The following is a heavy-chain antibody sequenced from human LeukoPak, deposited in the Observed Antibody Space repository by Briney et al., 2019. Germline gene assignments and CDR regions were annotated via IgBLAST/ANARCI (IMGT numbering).Heavy chain of an antibody. J-gene: IGHJ4*02. D-gene: IGHD3-22*01. CDR3: ARVIAPQDYYDSSPNFDH. CDR1: GFTFSSYS. Sequence: GGSLRLSCAASGFTFSSYSMNWVRQAPGKGLEWVSSISSSSSYIYYADSVKGRFTISRDNAKNSLYLQMNSLRAEDTAVYYCARVIAPQDYYDSSPNFDHWGQGTLVTVSS. V-gene: IGHV3-21*01. CDR2: ISSSSSYI.